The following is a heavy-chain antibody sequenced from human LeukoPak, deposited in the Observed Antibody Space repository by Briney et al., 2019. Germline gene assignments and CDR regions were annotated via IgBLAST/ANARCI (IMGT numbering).Heavy chain of an antibody. Sequence: PGGSLRLPCAASGFTVSSNYMSWVRQAPGKGLEWVSVIYGGGSTYYADSVKGRFTISRDNSKNTLYLQMNSLRAEDTAVYYCARGGCGWYLYIDLWGQGTLVTVSS. D-gene: IGHD6-19*01. CDR2: IYGGGST. J-gene: IGHJ4*02. CDR3: ARGGCGWYLYIDL. V-gene: IGHV3-53*01. CDR1: GFTVSSNY.